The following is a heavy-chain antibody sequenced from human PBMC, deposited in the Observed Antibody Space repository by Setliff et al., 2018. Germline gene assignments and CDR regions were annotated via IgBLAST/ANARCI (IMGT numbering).Heavy chain of an antibody. J-gene: IGHJ6*02. V-gene: IGHV4-59*01. CDR2: IQKSGGT. Sequence: PSETLSLTCNVSGVSISSYYWSWIRQPPGKGLESIGYIQKSGGTNYNPALKSRVTISVDTSTNQFSLKLRSVTAADTAVYYCARLSWNGLRYYGLDVWGQGTTVTV. CDR3: ARLSWNGLRYYGLDV. D-gene: IGHD3-3*01. CDR1: GVSISSYY.